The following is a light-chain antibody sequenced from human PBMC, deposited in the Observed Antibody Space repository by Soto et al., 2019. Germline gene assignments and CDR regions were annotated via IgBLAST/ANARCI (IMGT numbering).Light chain of an antibody. Sequence: QSALTQPPSASGSPGQSVTISCTGTSSDVGGYNYVSWYQQHPGKAPKLMIYEVSQRPSGVPDRFSCSKSGNTASLTVSGLHAEDEADYYCTSSASSNSVVFGGGTKLTVL. CDR1: SSDVGGYNY. V-gene: IGLV2-8*01. CDR3: TSSASSNSVV. CDR2: EVS. J-gene: IGLJ2*01.